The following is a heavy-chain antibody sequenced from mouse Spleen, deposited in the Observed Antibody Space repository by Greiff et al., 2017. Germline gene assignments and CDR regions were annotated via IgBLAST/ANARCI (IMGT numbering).Heavy chain of an antibody. J-gene: IGHJ4*01. CDR1: GYTFTSYW. D-gene: IGHD1-1*01. CDR3: ARSTTVVARMDY. CDR2: IDPSDSYT. Sequence: VQLQQSGAELVKPGASVKLSCKASGYTFTSYWMHWVKQRPGQGLEWIGEIDPSDSYTNYNQKFKGKATLTVDKSSSTAYMQLSSLTSEDSAVYYCARSTTVVARMDYWGQGTSVTVSS. V-gene: IGHV1-69*02.